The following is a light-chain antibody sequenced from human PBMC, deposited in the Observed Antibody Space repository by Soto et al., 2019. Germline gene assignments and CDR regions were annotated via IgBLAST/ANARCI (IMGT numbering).Light chain of an antibody. J-gene: IGLJ1*01. V-gene: IGLV1-40*01. CDR3: QSYDSRLTAYV. CDR1: SSSIGAGYD. CDR2: GNN. Sequence: QSVLTQPPSVSGAPGQRVTISCTGSSSSIGAGYDVHWYHQLPGAAPKLLVSGNNNRPSGVPDRLSASKSGTSASLAITGLQTEDEAQYYCQSYDSRLTAYVFGTGTKVTVL.